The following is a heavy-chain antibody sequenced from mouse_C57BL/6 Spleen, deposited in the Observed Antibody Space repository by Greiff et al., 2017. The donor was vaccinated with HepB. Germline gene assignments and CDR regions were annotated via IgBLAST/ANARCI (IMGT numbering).Heavy chain of an antibody. J-gene: IGHJ3*01. V-gene: IGHV1-22*01. CDR2: INPNNGGT. CDR1: GYTFTDYN. D-gene: IGHD2-5*01. Sequence: VQLQQSGPELVKPGASVKMSCKASGYTFTDYNMHWVKQSHGKSLEWIGYINPNNGGTSYNQKFKGKATLTVNKSSSTAYMELRSLTSEDSAVYYCARSGYYSKALFAYWGQGTLVTVSA. CDR3: ARSGYYSKALFAY.